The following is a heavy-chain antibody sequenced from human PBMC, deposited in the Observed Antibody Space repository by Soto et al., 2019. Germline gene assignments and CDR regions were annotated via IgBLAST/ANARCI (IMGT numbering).Heavy chain of an antibody. V-gene: IGHV3-30*18. J-gene: IGHJ5*02. Sequence: GGSLRLSCAASGFTFSSYGMHWVRQAPGKGLEWVAVISYDGSNKYYADSVKGRFTISRDNSKNTLYLQMNSLRAEDTAVYYCAKAPNYDFWSGYGWFDPWGQGTLVTVSS. D-gene: IGHD3-3*01. CDR1: GFTFSSYG. CDR3: AKAPNYDFWSGYGWFDP. CDR2: ISYDGSNK.